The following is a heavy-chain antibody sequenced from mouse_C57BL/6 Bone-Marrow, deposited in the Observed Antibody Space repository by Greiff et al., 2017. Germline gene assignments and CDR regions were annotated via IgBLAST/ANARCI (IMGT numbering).Heavy chain of an antibody. V-gene: IGHV1-76*01. J-gene: IGHJ1*03. D-gene: IGHD1-1*01. CDR2: IYPGSGNT. CDR3: AREWIYYYGSSYWYFDV. Sequence: QVQLKESGAELVRPGASVKLSCKASGYTFTDYYINWVKQRPGQGLEWIARIYPGSGNTYYNEKFKGKATLTAEKSSSTAYMQLSSLTSEDSAVYFCAREWIYYYGSSYWYFDVWGTGTTVTVSS. CDR1: GYTFTDYY.